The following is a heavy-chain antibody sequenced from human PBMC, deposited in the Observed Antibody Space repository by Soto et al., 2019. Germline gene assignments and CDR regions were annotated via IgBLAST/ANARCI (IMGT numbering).Heavy chain of an antibody. CDR1: GFTFSSFW. V-gene: IGHV3-7*03. CDR2: IKYDGSEK. J-gene: IGHJ4*01. CDR3: ARERGQLVRFDC. D-gene: IGHD6-6*01. Sequence: EVQLVESGGGSVRLGGSLRLSCAASGFTFSSFWMTWVRQAPGKGLEWVANIKYDGSEKNYVDSVKGRFTISRDNAKNSLYLHISGLRADDAAIYYSARERGQLVRFDCWGHGTLVIVSS.